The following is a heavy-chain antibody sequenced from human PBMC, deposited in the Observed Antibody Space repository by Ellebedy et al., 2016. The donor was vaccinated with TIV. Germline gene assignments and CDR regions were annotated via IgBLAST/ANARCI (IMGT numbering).Heavy chain of an antibody. CDR3: ATFRGYSGYGPFDY. CDR2: IIPIFGTA. Sequence: AASVKVSCKASGGTFSSYAISWVRQAPGQGLEWMGGIIPIFGTANYAKKFQGRVTITADESTSTAYMELSSLRSEDTAVYYCATFRGYSGYGPFDYWGQGTLVTVSS. J-gene: IGHJ4*02. V-gene: IGHV1-69*13. CDR1: GGTFSSYA. D-gene: IGHD5-12*01.